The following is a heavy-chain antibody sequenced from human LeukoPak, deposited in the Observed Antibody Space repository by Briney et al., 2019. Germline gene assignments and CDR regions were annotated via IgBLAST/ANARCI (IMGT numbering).Heavy chain of an antibody. Sequence: PGGSLRLSCAASGFTFSSYGMHWVRQAPGKGLEWVTFIRYDGSNKYYADSVKGRFTISRDNSKNTLYLQMNSLRAEDTAVYYCARDSLAGPPVHYFDYWGQGTLVTVSS. CDR2: IRYDGSNK. CDR1: GFTFSSYG. CDR3: ARDSLAGPPVHYFDY. V-gene: IGHV3-30*02. J-gene: IGHJ4*02. D-gene: IGHD7-27*01.